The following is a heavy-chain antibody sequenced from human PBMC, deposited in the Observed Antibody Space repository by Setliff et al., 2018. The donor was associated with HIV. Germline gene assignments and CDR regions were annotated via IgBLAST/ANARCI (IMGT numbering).Heavy chain of an antibody. Sequence: SETLSLTCTVSGVSISNYYWSWIRQTPEMGLEWIGYMYYGGATNYNPSLKSRVTISQDTSHNQFSLKLTSVTVTDTAVYYCVRALPKPRGLTWFDPWGQGTLGTVS. CDR1: GVSISNYY. V-gene: IGHV4-59*01. J-gene: IGHJ5*02. CDR3: VRALPKPRGLTWFDP. D-gene: IGHD3-10*01. CDR2: MYYGGAT.